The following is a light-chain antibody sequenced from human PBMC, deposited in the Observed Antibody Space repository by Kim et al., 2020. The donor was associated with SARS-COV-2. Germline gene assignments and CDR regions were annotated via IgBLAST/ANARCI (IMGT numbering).Light chain of an antibody. CDR3: QVWDRSSDHYV. J-gene: IGLJ1*01. Sequence: GKTARINGRGNNIGSKSEYWYQQKPGQATVLVIYYDSDRPSRIPERFSGSNSGNTATLTISRVEAGDEADYYCQVWDRSSDHYVFGTGTKVTVL. CDR2: YDS. CDR1: NIGSKS. V-gene: IGLV3-21*04.